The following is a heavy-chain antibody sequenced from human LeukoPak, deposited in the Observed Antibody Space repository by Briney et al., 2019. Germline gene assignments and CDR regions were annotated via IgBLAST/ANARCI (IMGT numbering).Heavy chain of an antibody. D-gene: IGHD3-22*01. CDR2: IIPIFGTA. CDR1: GYTFTGYY. J-gene: IGHJ4*02. Sequence: RASVKVSCKASGYTFTGYYMHWVRQAPGQGLEWMGGIIPIFGTANYAQKFQGRVTITADESTSTAYMELSSLRSEDTAVYYCARDPPLEYYDSSGYYHGGFDYWGQGTLVTVSS. CDR3: ARDPPLEYYDSSGYYHGGFDY. V-gene: IGHV1-69*13.